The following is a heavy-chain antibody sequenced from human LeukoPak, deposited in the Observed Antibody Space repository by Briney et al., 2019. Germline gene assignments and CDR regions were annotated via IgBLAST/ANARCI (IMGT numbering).Heavy chain of an antibody. CDR1: GGSISSGGYY. Sequence: PSETLSLTCTVSGGSISSGGYYWSWIRQHPGKGLEWIGYIYYSGSTYYNPSLKSRFTISVDTSKNQFSLKLSSVTAADTAVYYCARDSSTRGGFDYWGQGTLVTVSS. CDR2: IYYSGST. D-gene: IGHD3-10*01. J-gene: IGHJ4*02. CDR3: ARDSSTRGGFDY. V-gene: IGHV4-31*03.